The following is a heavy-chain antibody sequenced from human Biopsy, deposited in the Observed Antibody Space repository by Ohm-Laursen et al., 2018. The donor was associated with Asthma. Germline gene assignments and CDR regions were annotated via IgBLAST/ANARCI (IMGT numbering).Heavy chain of an antibody. Sequence: TLSLTCIVSGDAMSTSGSYWGWIRQSPGKGLEWIGGIYYSGRTYYNPSLEGRVTISADKSKNHFSLKVTSVTAADTAVYYCARAVSSSSYWYFDLWGRGDLVTVSS. J-gene: IGHJ2*01. D-gene: IGHD6-6*01. CDR1: GDAMSTSGSY. V-gene: IGHV4-39*02. CDR2: IYYSGRT. CDR3: ARAVSSSSYWYFDL.